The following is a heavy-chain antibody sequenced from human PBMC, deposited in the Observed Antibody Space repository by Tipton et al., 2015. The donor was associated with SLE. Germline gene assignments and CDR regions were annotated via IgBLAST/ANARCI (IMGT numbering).Heavy chain of an antibody. CDR2: IYHSGST. Sequence: TLSLTCAVSGYSISSGYYWGWIRQPPGKGLEWIGSIYHSGSTYYNPSLKSRVTISVDTSKNQFSLKLSSVTAADTAVYYCARALLGWNGGYYYYGMDVWGQGTTVTVSS. CDR3: ARALLGWNGGYYYYGMDV. J-gene: IGHJ6*02. D-gene: IGHD1-1*01. CDR1: GYSISSGYY. V-gene: IGHV4-38-2*01.